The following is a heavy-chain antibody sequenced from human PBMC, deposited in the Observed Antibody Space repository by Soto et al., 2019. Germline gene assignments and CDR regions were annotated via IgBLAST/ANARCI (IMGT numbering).Heavy chain of an antibody. CDR1: GFTFSSYA. CDR3: AEDRLGSLGGLYDP. J-gene: IGHJ5*02. Sequence: EVQLLESGGGLVQPGGSLRLSCAASGFTFSSYAMTWVRQAPGKGLEWVSCIGGSDGSTYYADSVKGRFTISRDNSKNTMDLQMDSLRVEVTAVYYCAEDRLGSLGGLYDPWGQGTRVTVSS. D-gene: IGHD3-10*01. V-gene: IGHV3-23*01. CDR2: IGGSDGST.